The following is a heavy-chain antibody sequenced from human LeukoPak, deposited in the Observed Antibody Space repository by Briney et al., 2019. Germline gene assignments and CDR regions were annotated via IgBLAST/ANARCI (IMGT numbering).Heavy chain of an antibody. D-gene: IGHD3-9*01. V-gene: IGHV4-31*03. Sequence: SETLSLTCTVSGGSISSGGYYWSWIRQHPGKGLEWIGYIYYSGSTYYNTSLKSRVTISVDTSKNQFSLKLSSVTAADTAVYYCARLRYDILTGYFDAFDIWGQGTMVTVSS. CDR1: GGSISSGGYY. J-gene: IGHJ3*02. CDR2: IYYSGST. CDR3: ARLRYDILTGYFDAFDI.